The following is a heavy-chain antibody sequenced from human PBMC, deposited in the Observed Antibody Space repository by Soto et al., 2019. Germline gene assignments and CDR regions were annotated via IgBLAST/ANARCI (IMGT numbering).Heavy chain of an antibody. CDR1: GFTFSSYW. CDR3: ARVLTGSWNWFES. J-gene: IGHJ5*01. CDR2: INSDGSRT. D-gene: IGHD6-13*01. Sequence: EVQLVESGGGLVQPGASLRLSCAASGFTFSSYWMHWVRQAPGKGLVWVSRINSDGSRTNYADSVKGRFTVSRDNAKNTQYLQMHSLRDDETAVDYCARVLTGSWNWFESWGQGTLV. V-gene: IGHV3-74*01.